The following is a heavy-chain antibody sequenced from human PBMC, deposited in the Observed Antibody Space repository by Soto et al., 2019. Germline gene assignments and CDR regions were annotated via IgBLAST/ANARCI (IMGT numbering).Heavy chain of an antibody. V-gene: IGHV4-39*07. CDR3: ARVTYYHDRTTSYGMDV. CDR2: IHYSGST. CDR1: GGSISSSSYY. J-gene: IGHJ6*02. D-gene: IGHD3-22*01. Sequence: SETLSLTCTVSGGSISSSSYYWCWIRQPPGKWLEWIGSIHYSGSTYYNPSLKSRVTISVDKSKKQFSLKLSSVTAADTAVYYCARVTYYHDRTTSYGMDVWGQGTTVTVSS.